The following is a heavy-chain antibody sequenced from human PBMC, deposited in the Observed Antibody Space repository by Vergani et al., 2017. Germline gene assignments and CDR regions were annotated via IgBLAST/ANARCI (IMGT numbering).Heavy chain of an antibody. J-gene: IGHJ5*02. D-gene: IGHD2-2*03. Sequence: EVQLLESGGGLVQPGGSLRLSCAASGFTFSSYAMSWVRQAPGKGLEWVSAISGSGGSTYYADSVKGRFTISRENSKNTLYLQMNSLRAEDTAVYYCAKVGGYCSSTSCAPPGWFDPWGQGTLVTVSS. V-gene: IGHV3-23*01. CDR3: AKVGGYCSSTSCAPPGWFDP. CDR2: ISGSGGST. CDR1: GFTFSSYA.